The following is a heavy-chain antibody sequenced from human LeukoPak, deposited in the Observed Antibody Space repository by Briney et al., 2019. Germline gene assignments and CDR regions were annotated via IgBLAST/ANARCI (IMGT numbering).Heavy chain of an antibody. Sequence: SETLSLTCAVSGGSISSSNWWSWVRQPPGKGLEWIGEIYHSGSTNYNPSLKSRVTISVDKSKNQLSLKLSSVTAADTAVYYCARGGGNSGSATDRWGQGTLVTVSS. CDR2: IYHSGST. V-gene: IGHV4-4*02. CDR1: GGSISSSNW. J-gene: IGHJ5*02. CDR3: ARGGGNSGSATDR. D-gene: IGHD5-12*01.